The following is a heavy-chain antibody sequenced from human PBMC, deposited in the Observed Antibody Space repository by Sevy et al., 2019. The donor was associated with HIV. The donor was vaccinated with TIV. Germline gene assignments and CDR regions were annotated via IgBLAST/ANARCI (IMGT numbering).Heavy chain of an antibody. Sequence: SETLSLTCSVSGGSISSYFWTWVRQSPGKGLEWIGNIYFTGNTDYSPSLKSRVTLSLDTSKSQFSLTLKSVTAADTAISFCARDSTTRPRVLVYWGQGTLVTDSS. CDR1: GGSISSYF. CDR2: IYFTGNT. J-gene: IGHJ4*02. D-gene: IGHD1-1*01. V-gene: IGHV4-59*01. CDR3: ARDSTTRPRVLVY.